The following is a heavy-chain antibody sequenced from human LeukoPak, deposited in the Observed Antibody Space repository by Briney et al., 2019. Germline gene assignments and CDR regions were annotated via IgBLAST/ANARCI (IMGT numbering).Heavy chain of an antibody. D-gene: IGHD3-10*01. CDR3: ARDVSYGSGSYFDY. J-gene: IGHJ4*02. CDR1: GGSISSYY. CDR2: IYYSGST. Sequence: SETLSLTCTVSGGSISSYYWSWIRQPPGKGLEWIGYIYYSGSTNYNPSLKSRVTISVDTSKNQFPLKLSSVTAADTAVYYCARDVSYGSGSYFDYWGQGTLVTVSS. V-gene: IGHV4-59*01.